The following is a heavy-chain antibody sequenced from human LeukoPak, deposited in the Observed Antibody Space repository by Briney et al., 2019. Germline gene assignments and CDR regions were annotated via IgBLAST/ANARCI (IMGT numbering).Heavy chain of an antibody. CDR1: GYTFTSYA. V-gene: IGHV1-3*01. CDR3: ARERAPMGVAAAGRMDV. CDR2: INAGNGNT. Sequence: ASVKVSCKASGYTFTSYAMHWVRQAPGQRLEWMGWINAGNGNTKYSQKFQGRVTITRDTSASTAYMELSSLRSEDTAVYYCARERAPMGVAAAGRMDVWGQGTTVTVSS. D-gene: IGHD6-13*01. J-gene: IGHJ6*02.